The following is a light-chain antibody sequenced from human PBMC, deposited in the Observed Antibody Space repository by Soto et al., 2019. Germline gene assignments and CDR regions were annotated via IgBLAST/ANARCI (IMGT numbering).Light chain of an antibody. CDR2: DAS. V-gene: IGKV3-11*01. CDR1: RSVSFY. CDR3: QQRSTWPHI. J-gene: IGKJ2*01. Sequence: EIVLTQSPATLSLSPGERATLSCRASRSVSFYLAWYQQKPGQAPRLLIYDASNRATAIPARFSGSGSGTDFTLTISSLGPEHFAVYFCQQRSTWPHIFAQGTKLEI.